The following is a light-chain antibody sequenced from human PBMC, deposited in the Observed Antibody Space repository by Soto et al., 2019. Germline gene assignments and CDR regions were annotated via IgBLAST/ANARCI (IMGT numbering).Light chain of an antibody. J-gene: IGLJ1*01. CDR1: RSDVGRYNF. Sequence: QSVLTQPASVSGSPGQSISISCTGTRSDVGRYNFVSRYQKRPGKAPKLIIYDVANWPSGISNRFSGSNSGNTASLTISGLQAEDEADYYCSSYTGSTSLVYVFGTGTKLTVL. V-gene: IGLV2-14*03. CDR3: SSYTGSTSLVYV. CDR2: DVA.